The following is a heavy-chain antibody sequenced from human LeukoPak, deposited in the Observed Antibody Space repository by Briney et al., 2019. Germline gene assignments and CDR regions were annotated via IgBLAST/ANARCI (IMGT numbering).Heavy chain of an antibody. CDR1: GFTFSSYS. J-gene: IGHJ4*02. D-gene: IGHD5-24*01. Sequence: PGGSLRLSCAASGFTFSSYSMNWVRQAPGKGLEWVSYISSSSSTIYYADSVKGRFTISRDNAKNSLYLQMNSLRAEDTAVYYCARPARRWTRTLYYFDYWGQGTLVTVSS. CDR3: ARPARRWTRTLYYFDY. V-gene: IGHV3-48*01. CDR2: ISSSSSTI.